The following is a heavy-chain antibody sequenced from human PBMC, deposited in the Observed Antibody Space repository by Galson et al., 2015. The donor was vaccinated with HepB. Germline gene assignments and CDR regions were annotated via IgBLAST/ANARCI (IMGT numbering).Heavy chain of an antibody. CDR3: TTDFTSRGY. V-gene: IGHV3-53*01. Sequence: SLRLSCAASGFTVSSNYMSWVRQAPGKGLEWVSVIYSGGSTYYADSVKGRFTISRDDSKNTLYLQMNSLKTEDTAVYYCTTDFTSRGYWGQGTLVTVSS. J-gene: IGHJ4*02. CDR2: IYSGGST. CDR1: GFTVSSNY.